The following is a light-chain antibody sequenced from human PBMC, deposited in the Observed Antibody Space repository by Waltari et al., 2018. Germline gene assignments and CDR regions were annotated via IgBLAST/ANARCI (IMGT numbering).Light chain of an antibody. Sequence: SYELTQPPSVSVSPGPPARIPRPGVALPTPFASWYQQKPGQAPVLVIYKDSERPSGIPERFSGSSSGTTVTLTISGVQAEDEADYYCQSADSSGTYVVFGGGTKLTVL. CDR2: KDS. V-gene: IGLV3-25*03. CDR3: QSADSSGTYVV. CDR1: ALPTPF. J-gene: IGLJ2*01.